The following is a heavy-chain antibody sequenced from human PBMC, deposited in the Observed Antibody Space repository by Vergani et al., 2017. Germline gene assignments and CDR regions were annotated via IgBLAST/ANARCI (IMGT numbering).Heavy chain of an antibody. CDR1: GFTFSDYY. CDR2: ISSSSSYT. V-gene: IGHV3-11*05. Sequence: QVQLVESGGGLVKPGGSLRLSCAASGFTFSDYYMSWIRQAPGKGLEWVSYISSSSSYTNYADSVKGRFTISRDNAKNSLYLQMNSLRDEDTAVYYCARDYYGSGSTYGMDVWGQGTTVTVSS. CDR3: ARDYYGSGSTYGMDV. J-gene: IGHJ6*02. D-gene: IGHD3-10*01.